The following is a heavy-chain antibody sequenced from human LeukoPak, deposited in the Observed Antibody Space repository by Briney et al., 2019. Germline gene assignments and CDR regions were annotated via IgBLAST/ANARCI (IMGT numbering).Heavy chain of an antibody. CDR1: GFTFSTYW. CDR2: INGDGSTT. V-gene: IGHV3-74*03. Sequence: QPGGSLRLSCTASGFTFSTYWINWVRQSPGKGLVWVALINGDGSTTTHADSVKGRFTISRDNAKNTAYLQMNSLRGEDTAVYYCARDYAGSPDYWGQGTLVTVSA. CDR3: ARDYAGSPDY. D-gene: IGHD3-10*01. J-gene: IGHJ4*02.